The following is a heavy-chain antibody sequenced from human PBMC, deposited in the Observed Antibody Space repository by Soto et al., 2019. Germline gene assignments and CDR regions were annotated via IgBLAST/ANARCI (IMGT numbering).Heavy chain of an antibody. CDR3: ARVGQPPSDY. V-gene: IGHV4-34*12. Sequence: ETLSLTCAVSRGSFSGYYWSWVRQFPGKGLEWIGEIIHTGSTNYNPSLKSRVTMSIDTSKKEISLKLSSVTAADTAVYYCARVGQPPSDYWGQGTLVTVSS. J-gene: IGHJ4*02. CDR1: RGSFSGYY. CDR2: IIHTGST. D-gene: IGHD2-2*01.